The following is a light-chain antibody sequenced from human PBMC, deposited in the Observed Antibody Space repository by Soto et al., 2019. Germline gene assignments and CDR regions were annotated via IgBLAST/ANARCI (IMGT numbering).Light chain of an antibody. V-gene: IGLV1-40*01. CDR1: SSNIGAGSY. J-gene: IGLJ2*01. Sequence: QSVLTQPPSVSGAPGQRVTISCTGSSSNIGAGSYVHWYQHLPGTAPKVLIFGDTNRRSGVPGRFSGSKSGSSASLAITGLQAEDEADYYCQSYDSSLLDVVFGGGTKLTVL. CDR2: GDT. CDR3: QSYDSSLLDVV.